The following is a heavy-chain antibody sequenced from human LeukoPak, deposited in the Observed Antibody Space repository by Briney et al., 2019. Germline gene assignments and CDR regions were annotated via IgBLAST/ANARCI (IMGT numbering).Heavy chain of an antibody. CDR3: AKEREMATRYYFDY. J-gene: IGHJ4*02. Sequence: GGSLRLSCAASGFTFSTYDLGWVRQAPGKGLQWVALYDGTDKYYADSMKGRFTISGDNSKNTLYLQMNSLRAEDTALYYCAKEREMATRYYFDYWGQGTLVTVSS. CDR1: GFTFSTYD. D-gene: IGHD5-24*01. CDR2: YDGTDK. V-gene: IGHV3-30*02.